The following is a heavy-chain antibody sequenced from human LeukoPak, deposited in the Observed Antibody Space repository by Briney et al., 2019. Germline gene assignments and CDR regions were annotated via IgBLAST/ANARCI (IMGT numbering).Heavy chain of an antibody. J-gene: IGHJ6*03. CDR1: GYSITSGYY. CDR3: ARPPLSSWHQYYMDV. V-gene: IGHV4-38-2*02. Sequence: SETLSLTCSVSGYSITSGYYWGWIRQPPGRGLEWIGRINYSGSTYYNPSLKSRVTISVDTSKNQFSLKLSSVTAADAAVYYCARPPLSSWHQYYMDVWGKGTTVTVSS. D-gene: IGHD6-13*01. CDR2: INYSGST.